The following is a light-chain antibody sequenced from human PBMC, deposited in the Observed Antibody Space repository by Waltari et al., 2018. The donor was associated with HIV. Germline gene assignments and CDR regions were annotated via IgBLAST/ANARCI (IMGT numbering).Light chain of an antibody. CDR3: QSYDSSLSGGDVV. J-gene: IGLJ2*01. Sequence: QSVLTQPPSVSGAPAQRVTLSCTGSSSNIGAGYDVHRYQHLPGTAPKLLIYGNSNRPSGVPDRFSGSKSGTSASLAITGLQAEDEADYYCQSYDSSLSGGDVVFGGGTKLTVL. CDR1: SSNIGAGYD. V-gene: IGLV1-40*01. CDR2: GNS.